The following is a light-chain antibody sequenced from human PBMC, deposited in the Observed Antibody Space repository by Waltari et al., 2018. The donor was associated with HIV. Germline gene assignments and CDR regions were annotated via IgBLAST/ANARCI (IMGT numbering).Light chain of an antibody. CDR3: CSYSLTRTLV. CDR1: RSDVGDYNF. J-gene: IGLJ1*01. V-gene: IGLV2-14*03. CDR2: DFS. Sequence: QSALTQPASVSGSPGQSITISCTGTRSDVGDYNFVAWYQQPPDNAPKLIIFDFSDRPSGVSTRFSGSKSGNTASLTISGLQTEDEADYYCCSYSLTRTLVFGSGTKVTVL.